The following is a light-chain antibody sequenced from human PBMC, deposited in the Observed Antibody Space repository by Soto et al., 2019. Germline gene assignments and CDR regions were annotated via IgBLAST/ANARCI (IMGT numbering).Light chain of an antibody. V-gene: IGKV1-5*01. CDR3: QHYDNYL. J-gene: IGKJ5*01. CDR2: DAS. CDR1: QSIGDS. Sequence: DIQLTQSRSFLSSWVGDIFTITCRASQSIGDSLAWYQQKPGKAPNLLIYDASTLESGVPSRFSGSGSGTEFTLTISSLQPDDFGTYYCQHYDNYLFGQGTRLEIK.